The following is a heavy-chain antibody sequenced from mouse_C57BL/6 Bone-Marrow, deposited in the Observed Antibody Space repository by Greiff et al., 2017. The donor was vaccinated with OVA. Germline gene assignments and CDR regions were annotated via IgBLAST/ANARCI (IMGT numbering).Heavy chain of an antibody. J-gene: IGHJ2*01. V-gene: IGHV1-54*01. D-gene: IGHD1-1*01. Sequence: QVQLQQSGAELVRPGTSVKVSCKASGYAFTNYLIEWVKQRPGQGLEWIGVINPGSGGTNYNEKFKGKATLTAVKSSSTAYMQLSSRTSEDSAVYFCARDYGRARGQGTTLTDTS. CDR2: INPGSGGT. CDR3: ARDYGRA. CDR1: GYAFTNYL.